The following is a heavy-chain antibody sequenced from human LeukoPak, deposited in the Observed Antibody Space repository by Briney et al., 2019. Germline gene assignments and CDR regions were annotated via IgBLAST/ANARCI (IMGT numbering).Heavy chain of an antibody. CDR1: GFRFTNYG. V-gene: IGHV3-33*03. J-gene: IGHJ4*02. CDR3: VRLRRNSDTSGFYYYYDF. D-gene: IGHD3-22*01. CDR2: IWFDGSYK. Sequence: GGSLRLSCAASGFRFTNYGMHWVRQAPGKGLDWVAVIWFDGSYKYYSDSVKGRFRISRDDARDSLYLQMNSLRAEDTAVYYCVRLRRNSDTSGFYYYYDFWGQGTLVTVSS.